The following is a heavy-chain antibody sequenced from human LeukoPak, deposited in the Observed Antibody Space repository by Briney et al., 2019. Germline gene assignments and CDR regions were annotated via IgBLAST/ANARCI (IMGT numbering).Heavy chain of an antibody. CDR1: GFTFSSYA. V-gene: IGHV3-53*01. CDR3: ARARAERYCSGGSCSLHYGMDV. J-gene: IGHJ6*02. CDR2: IYSGGST. D-gene: IGHD2-15*01. Sequence: GGSLRLSCAASGFTFSSYAMSWVRQAPGKGLEWVSVIYSGGSTYYADSVKGRFTISRDNSKSTLYLQMNSLRAEDTAVYYCARARAERYCSGGSCSLHYGMDVWGQRTTVTVSS.